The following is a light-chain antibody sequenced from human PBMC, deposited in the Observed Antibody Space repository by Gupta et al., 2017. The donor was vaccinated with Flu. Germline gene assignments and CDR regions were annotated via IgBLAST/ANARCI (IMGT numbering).Light chain of an antibody. J-gene: IGLJ1*01. Sequence: QSALTQPASVSGSPGQSITISCTGTSSDVGAYKYVAWYQHHPGKAPKLMIYEVSNRSSGVSNRFSGSKYGNTASLTISGLQAEDEADYYCSSYTSSSTYVFGTGTKVTVL. CDR2: EVS. CDR1: SSDVGAYKY. CDR3: SSYTSSSTYV. V-gene: IGLV2-14*01.